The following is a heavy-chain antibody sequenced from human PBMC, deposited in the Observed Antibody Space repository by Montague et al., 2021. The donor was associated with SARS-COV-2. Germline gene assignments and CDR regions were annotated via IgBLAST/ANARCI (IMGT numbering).Heavy chain of an antibody. V-gene: IGHV4-34*01. D-gene: IGHD3-22*01. J-gene: IGHJ4*02. CDR2: INHRGTS. CDR1: GGSFSDYF. CDR3: ARGRQHFNMIVVVMTGGEYYFDY. Sequence: ETLSLTCAVYGGSFSDYFWTWIRQPPGKGLEWIGEINHRGTSNYDPSLKSRVSISVDTSKNQFSLYLGSVTAADTAVYYCARGRQHFNMIVVVMTGGEYYFDYWGQGTLVTVSS.